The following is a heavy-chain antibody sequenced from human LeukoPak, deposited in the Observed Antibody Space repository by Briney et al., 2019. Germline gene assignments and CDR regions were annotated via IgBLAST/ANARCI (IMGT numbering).Heavy chain of an antibody. CDR1: GFTFGDYA. V-gene: IGHV3-49*04. CDR3: TSGDFDWLLSYYFDY. Sequence: GGSLRLSCTASGFTFGDYAMSWVRQAPGKGLEWVGFIRSKAYGGTTEYATSVKGRFTISRDDSKSIAYLQMNSLKTEDTAVYYCTSGDFDWLLSYYFDYWGQGTLVTVSS. J-gene: IGHJ4*02. CDR2: IRSKAYGGTT. D-gene: IGHD3-9*01.